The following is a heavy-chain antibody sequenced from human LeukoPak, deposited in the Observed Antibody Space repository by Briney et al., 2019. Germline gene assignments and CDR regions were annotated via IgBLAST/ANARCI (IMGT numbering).Heavy chain of an antibody. CDR2: ISGSGGST. Sequence: GGSLRLSCAASGFTFSSYATSWVRQAPGKGLEWVSAISGSGGSTYYADSVKGRFTISRDNSKNTLYLQMNSLRAEDTAVYYCAKARDYSSSWYGYWGQGTLVTVSS. D-gene: IGHD6-13*01. V-gene: IGHV3-23*01. CDR3: AKARDYSSSWYGY. CDR1: GFTFSSYA. J-gene: IGHJ4*02.